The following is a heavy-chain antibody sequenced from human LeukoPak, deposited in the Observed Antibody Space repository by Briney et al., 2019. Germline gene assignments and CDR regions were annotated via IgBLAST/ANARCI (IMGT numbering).Heavy chain of an antibody. CDR2: ISAYNGNT. J-gene: IGHJ4*02. V-gene: IGHV1-18*01. Sequence: GASVKVSCKASGYTFTSYGISWVRQAPGQGLEWMGWISAYNGNTNYAQKFQGRVTMTRDTSISTAYMELSRLRSDDTAVYYCARVLVGATDFDYWGQGTLVTVSS. D-gene: IGHD1-26*01. CDR3: ARVLVGATDFDY. CDR1: GYTFTSYG.